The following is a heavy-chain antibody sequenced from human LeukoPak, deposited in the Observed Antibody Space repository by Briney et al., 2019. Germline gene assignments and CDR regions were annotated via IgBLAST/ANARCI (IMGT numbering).Heavy chain of an antibody. D-gene: IGHD4-17*01. J-gene: IGHJ4*02. Sequence: GGSPRLSXAASGFTFSSYGMHWVRQAPGKGLEWVAFIRYDGSNKYYADSVKGRFTISRDNSKNTLYLQMNSLRAEDMAVYYCAKAPGYGDYYFDYWGQGTLVTVSS. CDR2: IRYDGSNK. CDR3: AKAPGYGDYYFDY. CDR1: GFTFSSYG. V-gene: IGHV3-30*02.